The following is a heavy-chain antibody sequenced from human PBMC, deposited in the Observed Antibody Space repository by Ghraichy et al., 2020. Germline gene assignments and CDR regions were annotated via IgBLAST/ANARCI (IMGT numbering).Heavy chain of an antibody. CDR1: GYTFTSYG. D-gene: IGHD6-13*01. J-gene: IGHJ5*02. CDR3: ARASMQQQLTHWFDP. CDR2: ISAYNGNT. Sequence: ASVKVSCKASGYTFTSYGISWVRQAPGQGLEWMGWISAYNGNTNYAQKLQGRVTMTTDTSTSTAYMELRSLRSDDTAVYYCARASMQQQLTHWFDPWGQGTLVTVSS. V-gene: IGHV1-18*04.